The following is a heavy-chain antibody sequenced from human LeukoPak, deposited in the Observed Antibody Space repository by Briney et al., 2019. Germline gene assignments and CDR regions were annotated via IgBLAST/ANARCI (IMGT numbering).Heavy chain of an antibody. J-gene: IGHJ3*02. V-gene: IGHV1-24*01. CDR3: ATDLLGYCSSPSCYRGAFDI. D-gene: IGHD2-2*02. Sequence: ASVKVSCKVSGYTLTELSMHWVRQAPGKGLEWMGGFDPEDGETIYAQKFQGRVTMTEDTSTDTAYMELSSLTSEDTAVYYCATDLLGYCSSPSCYRGAFDIWGQGTMVTVSS. CDR2: FDPEDGET. CDR1: GYTLTELS.